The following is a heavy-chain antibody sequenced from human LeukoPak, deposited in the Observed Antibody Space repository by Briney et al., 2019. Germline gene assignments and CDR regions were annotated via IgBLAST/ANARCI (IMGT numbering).Heavy chain of an antibody. D-gene: IGHD3-10*01. Sequence: GGSLRLSCAASGFTFSSYDMHWVRQATGKGLEWVSAIGTAGDTYYPGSVKGRFTISRENAKSSLYLQMNSLRAEDTAVYYCARDYVSGSFGPWGQGTLVTVSS. J-gene: IGHJ5*02. V-gene: IGHV3-13*01. CDR3: ARDYVSGSFGP. CDR2: IGTAGDT. CDR1: GFTFSSYD.